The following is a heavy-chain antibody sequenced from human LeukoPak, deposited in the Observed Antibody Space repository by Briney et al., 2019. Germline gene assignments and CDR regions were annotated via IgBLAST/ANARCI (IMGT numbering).Heavy chain of an antibody. V-gene: IGHV3-21*01. CDR3: ARDSSTIFGVVTSDY. J-gene: IGHJ4*02. D-gene: IGHD3-3*01. CDR1: GFTFSSYS. Sequence: SGGSLRLSCAASGFTFSSYSMNWVRQAPGKGLECVSSISSSSIYIYYADSVKGRFTISRDNAKNSLYLQMNSLRAEDTAVYYCARDSSTIFGVVTSDYWGQGTLVTVPS. CDR2: ISSSSIYI.